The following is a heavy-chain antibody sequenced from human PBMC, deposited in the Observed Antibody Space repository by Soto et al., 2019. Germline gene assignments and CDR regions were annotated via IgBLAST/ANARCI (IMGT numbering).Heavy chain of an antibody. D-gene: IGHD2-21*01. V-gene: IGHV3-23*01. J-gene: IGHJ2*01. CDR1: GFTFRSYA. CDR2: INTNGDNT. Sequence: GGSLRLSCEASGFTFRSYAMTWVRQAPGKGLDWVSTINTNGDNTYYADSVKGRFAISRDNSKNTLYLQMNSLRAEDTAVYFCANSISIRRAYCYFDFWGRGTLVTVSS. CDR3: ANSISIRRAYCYFDF.